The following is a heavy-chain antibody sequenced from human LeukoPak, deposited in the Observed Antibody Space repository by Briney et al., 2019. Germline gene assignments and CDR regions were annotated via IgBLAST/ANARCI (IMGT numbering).Heavy chain of an antibody. Sequence: ASVKVSCKATKYTFTHYHLHSVRQAPGQGLEWMGIINPSGGSTSYAQKFQGRVTMTRDTSKSTVYMELSSLRSEGTAVYYCASGSGTYSPDYWGQGTLVTVSS. CDR3: ASGSGTYSPDY. D-gene: IGHD3-10*01. V-gene: IGHV1-46*01. J-gene: IGHJ4*02. CDR2: INPSGGST. CDR1: KYTFTHYH.